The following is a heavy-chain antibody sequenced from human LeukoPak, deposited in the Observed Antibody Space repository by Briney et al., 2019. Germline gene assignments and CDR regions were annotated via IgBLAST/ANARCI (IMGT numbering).Heavy chain of an antibody. V-gene: IGHV4-59*08. CDR1: GVSITSYY. CDR2: IYCSGST. D-gene: IGHD6-6*01. CDR3: ARLRPTLYYFDY. J-gene: IGHJ4*02. Sequence: SETLSLTCTVSGVSITSYYWSRIRQPPGKGLEWIGSIYCSGSTNYNPSLKSRVTISVDTSKNQFSLKLSSVTGADTAVYYCARLRPTLYYFDYWGQGTLVTVPS.